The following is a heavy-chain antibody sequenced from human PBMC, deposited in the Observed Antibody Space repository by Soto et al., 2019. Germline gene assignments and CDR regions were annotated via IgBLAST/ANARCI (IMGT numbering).Heavy chain of an antibody. CDR3: ARDIAVAGPYYYYGMDV. D-gene: IGHD6-19*01. CDR1: GFTFSSYD. Sequence: PRLSCAASGFTFSSYDMHWVRQATGKGLEWVSAIGTAGDTYYPGSVKGRFTISRENAKNSLYLQMNSLRAGDTAVYYCARDIAVAGPYYYYGMDVWGQGTTVTVSS. V-gene: IGHV3-13*01. J-gene: IGHJ6*02. CDR2: IGTAGDT.